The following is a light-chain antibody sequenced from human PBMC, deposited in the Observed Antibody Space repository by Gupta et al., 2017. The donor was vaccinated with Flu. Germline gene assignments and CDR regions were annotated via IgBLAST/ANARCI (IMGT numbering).Light chain of an antibody. V-gene: IGLV3-25*02. J-gene: IGLJ2*01. Sequence: SSALTQPPSVSVSPGQTARITCSGDALPKQYVYGYHQKSGQAPMFVIYEDTESPSGIPDRFSGSSSGTTVLLTIRGVQAEDEGDDYCQSAASSGTVVFGGGTKLTVL. CDR1: ALPKQY. CDR2: EDT. CDR3: QSAASSGTVV.